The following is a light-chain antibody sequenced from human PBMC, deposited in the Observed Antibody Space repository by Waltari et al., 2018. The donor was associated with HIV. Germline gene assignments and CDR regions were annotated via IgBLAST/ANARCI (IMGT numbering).Light chain of an antibody. J-gene: IGKJ2*01. CDR2: WAS. V-gene: IGKV4-1*01. CDR1: QSLLYSSNNKNY. Sequence: DIVMTQSPESLTVSLGERATINCKSSQSLLYSSNNKNYLAWYQQKGGQSPKLLINWASTLESGVPDRFSGSGSGTNFTLTISSLQAEDVAVYYCLQFYSSLYTFGQGTNLEIK. CDR3: LQFYSSLYT.